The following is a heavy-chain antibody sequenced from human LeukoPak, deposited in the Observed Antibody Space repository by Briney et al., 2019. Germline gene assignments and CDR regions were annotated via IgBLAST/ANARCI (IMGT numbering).Heavy chain of an antibody. J-gene: IGHJ4*02. CDR2: LNPSGGSS. V-gene: IGHV1-46*01. CDR1: GYTVTNCY. Sequence: ASVKVSCKASGYTVTNCYMHWVRQAPGQGLEWMGILNPSGGSSSYAQKFQGRATLTRATSTSTVYMELSSLRSEDTAVYYCARDLRRILVTMLFDCWGQGTLVTVSS. CDR3: ARDLRRILVTMLFDC. D-gene: IGHD5-12*01.